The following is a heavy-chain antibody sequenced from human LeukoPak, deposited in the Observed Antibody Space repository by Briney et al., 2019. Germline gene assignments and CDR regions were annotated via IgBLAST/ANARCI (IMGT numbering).Heavy chain of an antibody. CDR2: ISSSGSTI. Sequence: GGSLRLSCAASGFTFSDYYMSWIRQAPGKGLEWVSYISSSGSTIYYADSVKGRFTISRDNAKNSLYLQMNSLRAEDTAVYYCAKNEGVHYDLYYFDYWGQGILVTISS. D-gene: IGHD3-16*01. J-gene: IGHJ4*02. CDR1: GFTFSDYY. CDR3: AKNEGVHYDLYYFDY. V-gene: IGHV3-11*04.